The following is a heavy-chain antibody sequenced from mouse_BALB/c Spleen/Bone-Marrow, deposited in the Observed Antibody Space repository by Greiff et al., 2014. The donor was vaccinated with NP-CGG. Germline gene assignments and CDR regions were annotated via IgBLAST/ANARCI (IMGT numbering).Heavy chain of an antibody. V-gene: IGHV1-39*01. CDR1: GYSFSGYN. Sequence: VQLQQSGPELEKPGASVKISCKASGYSFSGYNLNWVKQSNGQSLEWIGNIDPYYGDTTYNQKFKGKATLTVDRSSSTAYMQLKSLTSEDSAVYYCARKAYYTNWWYFDVWGAGTTVTDSS. D-gene: IGHD2-5*01. CDR2: IDPYYGDT. CDR3: ARKAYYTNWWYFDV. J-gene: IGHJ1*01.